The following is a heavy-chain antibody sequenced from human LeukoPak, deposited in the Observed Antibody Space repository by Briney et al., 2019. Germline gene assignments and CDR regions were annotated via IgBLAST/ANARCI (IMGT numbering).Heavy chain of an antibody. Sequence: PSETLSLTCNVSGGSISSSYWSWIRQPAGKGLEWIGRIYASGSSNYNPSLKSRVTMSVDTSKNQFSLNLSSVTAADTAVYYCAREGGSSRSLENWGQGTLVTVSS. D-gene: IGHD1-26*01. CDR2: IYASGSS. CDR3: AREGGSSRSLEN. CDR1: GGSISSSY. J-gene: IGHJ4*02. V-gene: IGHV4-4*07.